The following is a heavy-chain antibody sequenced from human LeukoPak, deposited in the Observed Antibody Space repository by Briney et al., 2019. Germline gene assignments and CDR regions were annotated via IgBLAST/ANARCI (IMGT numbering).Heavy chain of an antibody. CDR3: ARILYYYDSSIDY. D-gene: IGHD3-22*01. CDR1: GFTFSSFA. J-gene: IGHJ4*02. CDR2: ISGRDGST. V-gene: IGHV3-23*01. Sequence: SGGSLRLSCAASGFTFSSFAMSWVRQAPGKGLEWVSAISGRDGSTYYADSVKGRFTISRDNAKNSLYLQMNSLRAEDTAVYYWARILYYYDSSIDYWGQGTLVTVSS.